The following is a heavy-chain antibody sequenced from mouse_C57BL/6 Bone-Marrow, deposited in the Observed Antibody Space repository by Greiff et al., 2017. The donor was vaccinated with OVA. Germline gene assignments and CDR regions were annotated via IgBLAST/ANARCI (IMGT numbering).Heavy chain of an antibody. CDR1: GYTFTSYG. CDR3: ARNWVAWFAY. Sequence: QVQLQQSGAELVRPGASVKLSCKASGYTFTSYGISWVKQRTGQGLEWIGEIYPRSGNTYYNEKFKGKATLTADKSSSTAYMELRSLTSEDSAVYFCARNWVAWFAYWGQGTMVTVSA. V-gene: IGHV1-81*01. CDR2: IYPRSGNT. J-gene: IGHJ3*01. D-gene: IGHD4-1*01.